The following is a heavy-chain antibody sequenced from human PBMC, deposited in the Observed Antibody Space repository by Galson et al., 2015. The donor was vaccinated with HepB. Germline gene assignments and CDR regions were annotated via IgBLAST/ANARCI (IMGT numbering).Heavy chain of an antibody. Sequence: SLRLSCAASGFTFSSYGMHWVRQAPGKGLEWVALISYDGSNKYHAGSVKGRFTISRDNSKNTLYLQMNSLRAEDTAVYFCAKDQYRYCTIGVCQNFVDNWGQGTLVTVSS. V-gene: IGHV3-30*18. CDR3: AKDQYRYCTIGVCQNFVDN. J-gene: IGHJ4*02. CDR2: ISYDGSNK. D-gene: IGHD2-8*01. CDR1: GFTFSSYG.